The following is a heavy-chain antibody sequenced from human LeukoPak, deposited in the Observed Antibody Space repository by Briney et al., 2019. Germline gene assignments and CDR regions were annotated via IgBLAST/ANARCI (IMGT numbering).Heavy chain of an antibody. CDR3: ARDRDYGDYGTYEDY. V-gene: IGHV6-1*01. J-gene: IGHJ4*02. Sequence: SQTLSLTCAISGDXVSSNSVAWNWVRQSPSRGLEWLGRTYYRSRWYNDYAVSVKSRITINPDTSKNQFSLQLNSVTPEDTAVYYCARDRDYGDYGTYEDYWGQGTLVTVSS. D-gene: IGHD4-17*01. CDR2: TYYRSRWYN. CDR1: GDXVSSNSVA.